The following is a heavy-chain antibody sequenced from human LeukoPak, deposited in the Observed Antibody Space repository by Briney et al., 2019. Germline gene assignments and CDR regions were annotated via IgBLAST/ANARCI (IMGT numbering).Heavy chain of an antibody. CDR3: ARGLGSSWYGPRDH. J-gene: IGHJ4*02. V-gene: IGHV3-20*04. D-gene: IGHD6-13*01. CDR1: GFTFNDYS. Sequence: GGSLRLSCAASGFTFNDYSTSWVRQVPGKGLEWVSGINWNATRTGYADSVKGRFTIARDNAKNSLYLQMNNLRAEDTAFYYCARGLGSSWYGPRDHWGQGLLVTVSS. CDR2: INWNATRT.